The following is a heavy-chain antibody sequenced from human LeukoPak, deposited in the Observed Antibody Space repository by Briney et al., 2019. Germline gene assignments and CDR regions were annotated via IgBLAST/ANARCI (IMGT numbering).Heavy chain of an antibody. CDR2: IIPIFGTA. Sequence: ASVKVSFKASGGTFSIYAISWVRQAPGQGLEWMGGIIPIFGTANYAQKFQGRVTITADESTSTAYVELSSLRSEDTAVYYCASPDSTSIAEYYFDYWGQGTLVTVSS. D-gene: IGHD6-6*01. CDR1: GGTFSIYA. CDR3: ASPDSTSIAEYYFDY. V-gene: IGHV1-69*13. J-gene: IGHJ4*02.